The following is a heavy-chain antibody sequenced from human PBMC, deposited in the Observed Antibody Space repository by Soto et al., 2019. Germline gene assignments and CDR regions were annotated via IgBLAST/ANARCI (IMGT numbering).Heavy chain of an antibody. CDR2: ISSVSTYI. CDR1: GMTFNSYS. CDR3: ARASYSDILTGYYSQVALDF. V-gene: IGHV3-21*01. J-gene: IGHJ6*02. Sequence: GGTLRLTCAAYGMTFNSYSMNWVRQAPGKGLEWVSSISSVSTYIDYADSVKGRFTISGDNAKNSLYLQMNSLSAEDTAVYYCARASYSDILTGYYSQVALDFWGQGTTVTVSS. D-gene: IGHD3-9*01.